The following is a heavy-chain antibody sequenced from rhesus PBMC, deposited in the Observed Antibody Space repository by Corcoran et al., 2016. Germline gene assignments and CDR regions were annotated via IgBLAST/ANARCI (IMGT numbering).Heavy chain of an antibody. CDR3: ARGGVGAAADFDY. CDR1: GFSLTTSGMG. D-gene: IGHD6-43*01. V-gene: IGHV2-174*01. Sequence: QVTLKESGPALVKPTQTLTLTCTFSGFSLTTSGMGVGWIRQPPGKALEWLALIYWDDDKRYSTSLKSRLTISKDTSKNQVVLTMANRDPVDTATYYCARGGVGAAADFDYWGQGVLVTVSS. J-gene: IGHJ4*01. CDR2: IYWDDDK.